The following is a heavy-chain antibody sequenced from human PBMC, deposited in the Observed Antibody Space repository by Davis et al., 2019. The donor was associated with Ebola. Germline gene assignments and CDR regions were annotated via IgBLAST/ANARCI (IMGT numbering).Heavy chain of an antibody. J-gene: IGHJ4*02. CDR2: ISGRSTTI. Sequence: GGSLRLSCTASGFTFTSHSMAWVRQAPGKGLEWVSVISGRSTTIHYADSVKGRFTISRDNAKNSLYLQMNSLGDEDTAVYYCVREWFGETDWGQGTLVTVSS. V-gene: IGHV3-48*02. CDR3: VREWFGETD. D-gene: IGHD3-10*01. CDR1: GFTFTSHS.